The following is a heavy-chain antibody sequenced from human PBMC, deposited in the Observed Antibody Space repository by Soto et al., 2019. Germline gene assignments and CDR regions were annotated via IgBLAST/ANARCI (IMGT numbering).Heavy chain of an antibody. CDR3: ARDYSNYVGYYYSYYMDV. CDR2: INHSGST. CDR1: GGSFSGYY. V-gene: IGHV4-34*01. D-gene: IGHD4-4*01. J-gene: IGHJ6*03. Sequence: ASETLSLTCAVYGGSFSGYYWSWIRQPPGKGLEWIGEINHSGSTNYNPSLKSRVTISVDTSKNQFSLKLSSVTAADTAVYYCARDYSNYVGYYYSYYMDVWGKGTTVTVSS.